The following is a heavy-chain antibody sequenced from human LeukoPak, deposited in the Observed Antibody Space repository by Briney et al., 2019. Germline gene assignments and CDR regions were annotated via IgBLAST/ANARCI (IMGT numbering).Heavy chain of an antibody. V-gene: IGHV3-23*05. CDR3: ATSVVGLSYDEHFQH. CDR2: FYNGGSI. J-gene: IGHJ1*01. CDR1: GFTFSNYA. Sequence: GGSLRLSCAASGFTFSNYAMSWVRQAPGKGLEWVSTFYNGGSIYYLDSVKGRFTISRDSFKNTLYLQMNSLRVEDTAFYYCATSVVGLSYDEHFQHWGQGTLVTVSS. D-gene: IGHD2-15*01.